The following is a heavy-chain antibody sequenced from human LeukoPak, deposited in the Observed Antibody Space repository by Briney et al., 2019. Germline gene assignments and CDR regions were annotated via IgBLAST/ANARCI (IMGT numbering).Heavy chain of an antibody. J-gene: IGHJ4*02. CDR2: INAGNGNT. V-gene: IGHV1-3*01. Sequence: ASVKVSCKASGYTFTSYAMHWVRQAPGQRLEWMGWINAGNGNTRYSQKFQGRVTITRDTSASTAYMELSSLRSEDTAVYYCARRDSSREFDYWGQGTLVTVSS. CDR3: ARRDSSREFDY. D-gene: IGHD6-13*01. CDR1: GYTFTSYA.